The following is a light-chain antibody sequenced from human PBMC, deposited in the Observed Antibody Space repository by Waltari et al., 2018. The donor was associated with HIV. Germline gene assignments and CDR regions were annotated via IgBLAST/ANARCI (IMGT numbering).Light chain of an antibody. CDR2: RNT. CDR3: AAWVDSRSVV. CDR1: SSNIASTS. J-gene: IGLJ2*01. Sequence: QSVLTKPPSASGTPGQRVTISCSGSSSNIASTSASWYPQFPGTAPTLLIYRNTQRPSGVPDRFSGSKSGTSASLAISGLRSEDEAGYYCAAWVDSRSVVFGGGTKLTVL. V-gene: IGLV1-47*01.